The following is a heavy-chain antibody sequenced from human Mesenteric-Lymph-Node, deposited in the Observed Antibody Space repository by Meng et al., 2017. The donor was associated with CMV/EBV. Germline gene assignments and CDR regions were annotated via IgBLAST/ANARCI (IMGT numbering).Heavy chain of an antibody. CDR3: ASSIAAAGTMGG. V-gene: IGHV3-23*01. Sequence: GESLKISCAASGFTFSSYAMSWVRQAPGKGLEWVSAISGSGGSTYYADSVKGRLTISRDNSKNTLYLQMNSLRAEDTAVYYCASSIAAAGTMGGWGQGTLVTVSS. J-gene: IGHJ4*02. D-gene: IGHD6-13*01. CDR2: ISGSGGST. CDR1: GFTFSSYA.